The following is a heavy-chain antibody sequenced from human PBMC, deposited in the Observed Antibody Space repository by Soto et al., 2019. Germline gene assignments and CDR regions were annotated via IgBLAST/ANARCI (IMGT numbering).Heavy chain of an antibody. CDR1: GFTFRWFG. D-gene: IGHD6-13*01. V-gene: IGHV3-21*01. J-gene: IGHJ3*02. CDR3: ATSTWYAFDI. Sequence: GGSLRLSCAGSGFTFRWFGMNWVRQAPGKGLEWVSSISGSSDFLYYADSVKGRFTISRDTATNSLYLQMNSLRAEDTAVYYCATSTWYAFDIWGQGTMVTVSS. CDR2: ISGSSDFL.